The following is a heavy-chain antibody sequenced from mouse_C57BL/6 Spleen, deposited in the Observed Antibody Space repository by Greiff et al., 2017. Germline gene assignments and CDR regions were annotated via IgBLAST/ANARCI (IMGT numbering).Heavy chain of an antibody. V-gene: IGHV1-61*01. J-gene: IGHJ3*01. CDR1: GYTFTSYW. Sequence: QVQLQQPGAELVRPGSSVKLSCKASGYTFTSYWMDWVKQRPGQGLEWIGNIYPSDSETHYNQKFKDKATLTVDKSASTAYMQLSSLTSEDSAVYYCARRRLGRFAYWGQWTLVTVS. D-gene: IGHD4-1*01. CDR3: ARRRLGRFAY. CDR2: IYPSDSET.